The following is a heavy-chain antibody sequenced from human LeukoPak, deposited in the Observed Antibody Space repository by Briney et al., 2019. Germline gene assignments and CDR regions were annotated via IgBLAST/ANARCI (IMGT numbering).Heavy chain of an antibody. CDR1: GGTFSSYA. V-gene: IGHV1-69*13. D-gene: IGHD3-3*01. CDR3: AGNTIFGLIVSDYYYYMDV. Sequence: SVKVSCKASGGTFSSYAISWVRQAPGQGLEWMGGIIPIFGTANYAQKFQGRVTITADESTSTAYMELSSLRSEDTAVYYCAGNTIFGLIVSDYYYYMDVWGKGTTVTVSS. CDR2: IIPIFGTA. J-gene: IGHJ6*03.